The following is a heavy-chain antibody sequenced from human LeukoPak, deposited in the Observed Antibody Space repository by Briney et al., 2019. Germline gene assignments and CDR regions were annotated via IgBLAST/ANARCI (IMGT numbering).Heavy chain of an antibody. D-gene: IGHD2-21*02. CDR3: ARDATRGGDNDY. Sequence: GGSLRLSCAVSGFTFTSYWMSWVRQAPGRGLEWVANINEDGSYKFHADSVKGRLTISRDNSKNSLYLQMSSLRADDTAVYYCARDATRGGDNDYWGQGTRVIVSS. CDR1: GFTFTSYW. CDR2: INEDGSYK. V-gene: IGHV3-7*01. J-gene: IGHJ4*02.